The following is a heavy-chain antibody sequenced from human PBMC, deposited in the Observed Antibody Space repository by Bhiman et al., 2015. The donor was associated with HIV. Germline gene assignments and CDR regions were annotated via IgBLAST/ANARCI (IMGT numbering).Heavy chain of an antibody. CDR1: GFIFSSYT. Sequence: EVQLVESGGGLVKPGESLRLSCAASGFIFSSYTLNWVRQAPGKGLEWVSSIGRSSSHINYADSVKGRFTISRDNAKNSLFLQMNSLRAEDTAVYYCARDLLEVVLPGGIPLWGQGTLGHRLL. J-gene: IGHJ4*02. CDR3: ARDLLEVVLPGGIPL. V-gene: IGHV3-21*01. D-gene: IGHD2-2*01. CDR2: IGRSSSHI.